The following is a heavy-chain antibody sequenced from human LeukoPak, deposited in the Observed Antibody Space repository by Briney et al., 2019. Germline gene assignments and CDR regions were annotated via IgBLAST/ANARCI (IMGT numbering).Heavy chain of an antibody. Sequence: SETLSLPYTVSGGSISSYYWSWIRQPAGKGLEWIGRIYTSGSTNYNPSLKSRVTMSVDTSKNQFALKLSSVTAADTAVYYCAREAYDYVWGSYQLDYWGQGTLVTVSS. CDR1: GGSISSYY. CDR3: AREAYDYVWGSYQLDY. CDR2: IYTSGST. V-gene: IGHV4-4*07. D-gene: IGHD3-16*01. J-gene: IGHJ4*02.